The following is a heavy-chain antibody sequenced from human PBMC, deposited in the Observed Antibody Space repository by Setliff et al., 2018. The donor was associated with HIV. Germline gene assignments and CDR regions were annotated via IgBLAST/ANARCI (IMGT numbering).Heavy chain of an antibody. Sequence: GGSLRLSCAASGFTFSSYSMNWVRQAPGKGLEWVSSISSSSSYIYYADSVKGRFTISRDNAKNSLFLQMHSLRAGDTAVYYCAREIVTLYTGGHYLYGIDVWGQGTAVTVSS. CDR3: AREIVTLYTGGHYLYGIDV. J-gene: IGHJ6*02. V-gene: IGHV3-21*01. D-gene: IGHD3-22*01. CDR2: ISSSSSYI. CDR1: GFTFSSYS.